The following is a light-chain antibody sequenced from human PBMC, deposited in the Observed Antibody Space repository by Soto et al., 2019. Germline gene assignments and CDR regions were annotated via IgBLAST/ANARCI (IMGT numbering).Light chain of an antibody. CDR1: SSNIGSNY. CDR3: AAWDDSLSGVV. Sequence: QSVLTQPPSASGTPGQRVTISCSGSSSNIGSNYVYWYQQLPGTAPKLLIYRNNQRPSGVPDRFSGSKSGTSASLAISGLRSEDEAYYYCAAWDDSLSGVVFGGGTKLTGL. V-gene: IGLV1-47*01. CDR2: RNN. J-gene: IGLJ2*01.